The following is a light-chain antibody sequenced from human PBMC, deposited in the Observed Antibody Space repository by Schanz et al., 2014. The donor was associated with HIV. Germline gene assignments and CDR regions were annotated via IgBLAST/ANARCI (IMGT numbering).Light chain of an antibody. CDR1: QDISSY. Sequence: AIRMTQSPSSFSASTGDRVTITCRASQDISSYLAWYQQKPGKAPKLLIYAASTLQSGVPSRFSGNVSGTDFTLSVSCLQSDDLASYHCQQYNGLSPITFGQGTKLEIK. V-gene: IGKV1-8*01. CDR3: QQYNGLSPIT. CDR2: AAS. J-gene: IGKJ2*01.